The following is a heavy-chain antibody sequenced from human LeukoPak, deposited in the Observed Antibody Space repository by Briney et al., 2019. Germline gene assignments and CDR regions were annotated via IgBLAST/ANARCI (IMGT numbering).Heavy chain of an antibody. CDR2: INPNSGGT. J-gene: IGHJ5*02. Sequence: GASVKVSCKASGYTFTGYYMHWVRQAPGQGLEWMGWINPNSGGTNYALKFQGRVTMTRDTSISTAYMELSRLRSDDTAVYYCARKGLRLGWFDPWGQGTLVTVSS. V-gene: IGHV1-2*02. CDR1: GYTFTGYY. CDR3: ARKGLRLGWFDP. D-gene: IGHD6-19*01.